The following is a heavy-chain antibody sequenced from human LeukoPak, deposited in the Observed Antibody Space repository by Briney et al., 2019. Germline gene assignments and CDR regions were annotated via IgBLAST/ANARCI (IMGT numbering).Heavy chain of an antibody. CDR1: GFTFNDFG. CDR3: ARAIDFYDSSGYQAYFAY. CDR2: INWNGDSI. D-gene: IGHD3-22*01. V-gene: IGHV3-20*04. J-gene: IGHJ4*02. Sequence: GGSLRLSCTASGFTFNDFGMNWVRQIPGKGLEWVSGINWNGDSIGYAASVKGRFTISRDNAKNTLYLQMNSLGVDDTALYYCARAIDFYDSSGYQAYFAYWGQGTPVTVSS.